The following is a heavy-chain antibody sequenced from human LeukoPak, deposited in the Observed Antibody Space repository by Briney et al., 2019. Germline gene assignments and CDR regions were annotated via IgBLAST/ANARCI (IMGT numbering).Heavy chain of an antibody. CDR2: IYYSGST. CDR1: GGSISSYY. Sequence: SETLSLTCTVSGGSISSYYWGWIRQPPGKGLEWIGSIYYSGSTYYNPSLKSRVTISVDTSKNQFSLKLSSVTAADTAVYYCARGVLLWFGESEGYFDYWGQGTLVTVSS. V-gene: IGHV4-39*07. D-gene: IGHD3-10*01. J-gene: IGHJ4*02. CDR3: ARGVLLWFGESEGYFDY.